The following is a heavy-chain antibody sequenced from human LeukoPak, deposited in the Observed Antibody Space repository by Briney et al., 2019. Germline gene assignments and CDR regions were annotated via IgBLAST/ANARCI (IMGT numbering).Heavy chain of an antibody. CDR2: ISGYNGNT. CDR1: GYTFSSYA. J-gene: IGHJ3*02. Sequence: GASVKVSFKASGYTFSSYAVTWVRQAPGQGLEWMGWISGYNGNTNYAQKVQGRVSMTTDTTTSTAYMELRSLRSDDAAVYYCASYYYGSGSYYNAGALDIWGQGTMVTVSA. V-gene: IGHV1-18*01. D-gene: IGHD3-10*01. CDR3: ASYYYGSGSYYNAGALDI.